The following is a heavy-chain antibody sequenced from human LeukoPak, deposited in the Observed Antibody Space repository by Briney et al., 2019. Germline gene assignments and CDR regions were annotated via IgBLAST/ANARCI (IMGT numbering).Heavy chain of an antibody. V-gene: IGHV3-23*01. CDR3: AKEGEESHSSSWYLYYFDY. J-gene: IGHJ4*02. Sequence: GGSLRLSCAASGFTFSSYAMSWVRQAPGKGLEWVSAISGSGGSTYYADSVKGRFTISRDNSKNTLYLQMNSLRAEDTAVYYCAKEGEESHSSSWYLYYFDYWGQGTLVTVSS. CDR1: GFTFSSYA. CDR2: ISGSGGST. D-gene: IGHD6-13*01.